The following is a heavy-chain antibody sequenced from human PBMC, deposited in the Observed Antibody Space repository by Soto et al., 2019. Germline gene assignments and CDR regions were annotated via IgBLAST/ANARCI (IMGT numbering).Heavy chain of an antibody. Sequence: SETLSLTCAVSGGSISSGGYSWSWIRQPPGKGLEWIGYIYHSGSTYYNPSLKSRVTISVDRSKNQFSLKLSSVTAADTAVYYCARATGKAARPFVLRYLDRWGRGTLVTVSS. V-gene: IGHV4-30-2*01. CDR2: IYHSGST. J-gene: IGHJ2*01. CDR1: GGSISSGGYS. CDR3: ARATGKAARPFVLRYLDR. D-gene: IGHD6-6*01.